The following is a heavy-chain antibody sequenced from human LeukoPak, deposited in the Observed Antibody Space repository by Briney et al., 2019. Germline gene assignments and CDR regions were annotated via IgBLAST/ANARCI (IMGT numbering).Heavy chain of an antibody. CDR2: ISYDENKQ. J-gene: IGHJ4*02. CDR1: GFSFSSYG. D-gene: IGHD2-15*01. CDR3: AKARYDGEVMIAATDY. V-gene: IGHV3-30*18. Sequence: PGRSLRLSCAASGFSFSSYGMHWVRQAPGKGLEWVAVISYDENKQHYIDSVKGRFTISRDNSKNTLYLQMNNLRADDTAVYYCAKARYDGEVMIAATDYWGQGTLVTVSS.